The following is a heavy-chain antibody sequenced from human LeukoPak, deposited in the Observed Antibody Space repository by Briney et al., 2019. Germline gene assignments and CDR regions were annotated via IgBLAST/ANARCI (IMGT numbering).Heavy chain of an antibody. D-gene: IGHD5-18*01. CDR3: ARDEGDSYGTYWYFDL. CDR2: IWYDGSIK. Sequence: PSGRSLRLSCAASGFTFGSYGMHWVRQAPGKGLEWVAVIWYDGSIKYYADSVKGRFSISRDNSKNTLYLQMHSLRVEDTAVYYCARDEGDSYGTYWYFDLWGRGTLVTVSS. V-gene: IGHV3-33*01. CDR1: GFTFGSYG. J-gene: IGHJ2*01.